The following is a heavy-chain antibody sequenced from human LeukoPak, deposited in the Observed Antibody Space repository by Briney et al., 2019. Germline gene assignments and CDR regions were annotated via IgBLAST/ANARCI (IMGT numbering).Heavy chain of an antibody. CDR3: ARVLGYCSGGSCYGYFDY. D-gene: IGHD2-15*01. J-gene: IGHJ4*02. Sequence: SETLSLTCTVSGGSISSSSYYWGWIRQPPGTGLEWIGSIYYSGSTYYNPSRKSRVTISVDTSKNQFSLKLSSVTAADTAVYYCARVLGYCSGGSCYGYFDYWGQGTLVTVSS. CDR2: IYYSGST. CDR1: GGSISSSSYY. V-gene: IGHV4-39*07.